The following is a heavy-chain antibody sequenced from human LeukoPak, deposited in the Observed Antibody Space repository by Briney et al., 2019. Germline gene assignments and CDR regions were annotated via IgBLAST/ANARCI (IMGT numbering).Heavy chain of an antibody. CDR1: GFILSSYG. CDR3: AKDQGGGWTFDI. J-gene: IGHJ3*02. D-gene: IGHD6-19*01. V-gene: IGHV3-30*18. CDR2: ISYDGSNK. Sequence: GGSLRLSCAASGFILSSYGMHWVRQAPGKGLEWVAVISYDGSNKYYADSVKGRFTISRDNSKNTLYLQMNSLRAEDTAVYYCAKDQGGGWTFDIWGQGTMVTVSS.